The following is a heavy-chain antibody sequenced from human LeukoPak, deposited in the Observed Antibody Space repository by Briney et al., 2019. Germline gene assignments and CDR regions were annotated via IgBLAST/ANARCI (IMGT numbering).Heavy chain of an antibody. CDR2: ISAYNGNT. J-gene: IGHJ5*02. CDR1: GYTFTTYG. D-gene: IGHD3-16*02. CDR3: ARDLQSEGLGELSPNWFDP. V-gene: IGHV1-18*01. Sequence: GASVKVSCKASGYTFTTYGISWVRQAPGQGLEWMGWISAYNGNTNYAQKLQGRVTMTTDTSTSTAYMELRSLRSDDTAVYYCARDLQSEGLGELSPNWFDPWGQGTLVTVSS.